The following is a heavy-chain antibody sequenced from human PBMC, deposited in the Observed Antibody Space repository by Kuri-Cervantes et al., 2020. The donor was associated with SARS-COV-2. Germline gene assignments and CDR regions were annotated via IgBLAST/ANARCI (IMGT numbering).Heavy chain of an antibody. Sequence: GGSLRLSCSASGFTFSSYGMRWVRQAPGKGLEWVAVIWYDGSNKYYADSVKGRFTISRDNSKNTLYLQMNSLRAEDTAVYYCARDYSSWYKGPFDYWGQGTLVTVSS. J-gene: IGHJ4*02. V-gene: IGHV3-33*01. CDR3: ARDYSSWYKGPFDY. CDR2: IWYDGSNK. D-gene: IGHD6-13*01. CDR1: GFTFSSYG.